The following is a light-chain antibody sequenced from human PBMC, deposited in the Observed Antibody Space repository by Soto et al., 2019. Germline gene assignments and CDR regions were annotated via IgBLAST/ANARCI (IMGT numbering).Light chain of an antibody. J-gene: IGKJ1*01. CDR1: QSVGSY. V-gene: IGKV3-11*01. Sequence: NLLIQKACTRFVYRKEVATLSCRAIQSVGSYLAWYQHKPGQAPRLLIYDASNRATGIPARFSGSGSGTDFTLTISILSPQAFGAYHCHHGGTWSPPWTFADGTKVDI. CDR2: DAS. CDR3: HHGGTWSPPWT.